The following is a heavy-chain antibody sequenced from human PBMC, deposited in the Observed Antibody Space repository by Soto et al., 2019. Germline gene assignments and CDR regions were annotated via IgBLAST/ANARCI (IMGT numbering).Heavy chain of an antibody. CDR1: GFTFSSYG. V-gene: IGHV3-33*01. CDR3: ARVGSSGYYLGY. CDR2: IWYDGSNK. D-gene: IGHD3-22*01. J-gene: IGHJ4*02. Sequence: GGSLRLSCAASGFTFSSYGMHWVRQAPGKGLEWVAAIWYDGSNKYYADSVKGRFTISRDNSKNTLYLQMNSLRAEDTAVYYCARVGSSGYYLGYWGQGTLVTVSS.